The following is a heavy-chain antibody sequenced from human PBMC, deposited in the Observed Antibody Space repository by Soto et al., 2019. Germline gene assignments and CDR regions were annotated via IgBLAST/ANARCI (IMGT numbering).Heavy chain of an antibody. CDR3: AKGVADSYVGWYFDC. CDR2: ISGSGGST. Sequence: GGSLRLSCAASGFNFSSYAMTWVRQATGKGLEWVSAISGSGGSTYYADSVKGRFTISRDNSTNTLYLQMNSLRAEDTAIYYCAKGVADSYVGWYFDCWGQGTQVTVSS. V-gene: IGHV3-23*01. D-gene: IGHD6-19*01. CDR1: GFNFSSYA. J-gene: IGHJ4*02.